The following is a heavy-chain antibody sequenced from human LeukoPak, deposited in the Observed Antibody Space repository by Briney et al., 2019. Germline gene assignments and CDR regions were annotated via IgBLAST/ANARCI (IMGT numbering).Heavy chain of an antibody. CDR2: ISYDGSNK. V-gene: IGHV3-30*18. CDR1: GFTFSSYG. CDR3: AKVGPMVRGVPH. D-gene: IGHD3-10*01. Sequence: PGRSLRLSCAASGFTFSSYGMHWVRQAPGKGLEWEAVISYDGSNKYYADSVKGRFTISRDNSKNTLYLQMNSLRAEDTAVYYCAKVGPMVRGVPHWGQGTLVTVSS. J-gene: IGHJ4*02.